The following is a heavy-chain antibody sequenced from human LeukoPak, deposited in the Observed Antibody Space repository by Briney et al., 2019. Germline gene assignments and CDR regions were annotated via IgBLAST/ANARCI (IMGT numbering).Heavy chain of an antibody. D-gene: IGHD6-19*01. CDR3: ARRVAVAGTGVVDY. V-gene: IGHV4-34*01. CDR1: GGSFSGYY. CDR2: INHSGST. J-gene: IGHJ4*02. Sequence: SETLSLTCAVYGGSFSGYYWNWIRQPPGKGLEWIGEINHSGSTNYNPSLKSRVTISVDTSKNQFSLKLSSVTAADTAVYYCARRVAVAGTGVVDYWGQGTLVTVSS.